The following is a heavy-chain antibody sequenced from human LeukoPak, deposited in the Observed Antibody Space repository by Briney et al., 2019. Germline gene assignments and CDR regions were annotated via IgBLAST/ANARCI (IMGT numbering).Heavy chain of an antibody. J-gene: IGHJ3*02. CDR3: ARISSAYYRDAFDI. Sequence: ASVKVSCKASGYSFISHFIHWVRQAPGQELEWMGIFNPSDGATTYSQKFQARVTMTRDTSTSTVYMEVSGLRSEDTAVYYCARISSAYYRDAFDIWGQGTLVTVSS. V-gene: IGHV1-46*01. CDR2: FNPSDGAT. D-gene: IGHD3-22*01. CDR1: GYSFISHF.